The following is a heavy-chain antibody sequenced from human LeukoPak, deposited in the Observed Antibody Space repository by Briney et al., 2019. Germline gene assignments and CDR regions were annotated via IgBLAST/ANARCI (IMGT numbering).Heavy chain of an antibody. Sequence: SVKVSCKASGGTFSSYAISWVRQAPGQGLEWMGGIIPIFGTANYAQKFQGRVTITADKSTSTAYMELSSLRSEDTAVYYCARAEWVAAAGTGWFDPWGQGALVTVSS. CDR2: IIPIFGTA. CDR1: GGTFSSYA. CDR3: ARAEWVAAAGTGWFDP. J-gene: IGHJ5*02. V-gene: IGHV1-69*06. D-gene: IGHD6-13*01.